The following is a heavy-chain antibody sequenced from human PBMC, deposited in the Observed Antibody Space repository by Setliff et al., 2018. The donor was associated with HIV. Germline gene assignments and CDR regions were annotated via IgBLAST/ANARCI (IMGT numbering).Heavy chain of an antibody. D-gene: IGHD1-7*01. CDR3: ARVRLELRQYWFDS. Sequence: PSETLSLTCAVYGGSFSDYYWSWIRQPPGKGLEWIGEINHSGSTNYKPSLKRRVTISVDTSKNQFSLKLNSVTAADTAVYYCARVRLELRQYWFDSWGQGSPVTVSS. CDR1: GGSFSDYY. V-gene: IGHV4-34*01. CDR2: INHSGST. J-gene: IGHJ5*01.